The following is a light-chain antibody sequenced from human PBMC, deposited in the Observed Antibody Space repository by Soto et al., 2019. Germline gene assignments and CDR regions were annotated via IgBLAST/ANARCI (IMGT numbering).Light chain of an antibody. J-gene: IGKJ1*01. V-gene: IGKV1-5*03. CDR3: QQYNSYSSGT. Sequence: DIQMTQSPSTLSASVGDRVTITCRASQNLNSWLAWYQQKPGKAPKLLIYKASSLESGVPSRFSGSGSGTEFTITINSLQPDDFAIYYCQQYNSYSSGTFGQGTKVEIK. CDR1: QNLNSW. CDR2: KAS.